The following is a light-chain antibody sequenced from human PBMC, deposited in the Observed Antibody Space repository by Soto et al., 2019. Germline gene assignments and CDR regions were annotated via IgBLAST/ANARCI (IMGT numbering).Light chain of an antibody. J-gene: IGKJ5*01. CDR2: GAS. Sequence: ESVLTQSPGTLSLSPGERATLPCRASQSVSSYLAWYQQKRGQAPRLLLSGASTRATGIPARFSGSGSGAAFTLTISSLQSEDFAVYYCQQYNNWPPITFGQGTRLEIK. CDR1: QSVSSY. CDR3: QQYNNWPPIT. V-gene: IGKV3-15*01.